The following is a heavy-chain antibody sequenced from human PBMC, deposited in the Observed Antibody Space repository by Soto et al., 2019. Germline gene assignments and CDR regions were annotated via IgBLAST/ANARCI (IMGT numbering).Heavy chain of an antibody. V-gene: IGHV4-30-2*01. Sequence: QLQLQESGSGLVKPSQTLSLTCAVSGGSISSGGYSWSWIRQPPGKGLEWIGYIYHSGSTYYNPSLKSRVTISVDRSKNQFSLKLCSVTAADTAVYYCARYWWAGTPRIYGRWFDPWGQGTLVTVSS. D-gene: IGHD2-15*01. CDR2: IYHSGST. CDR1: GGSISSGGYS. J-gene: IGHJ5*02. CDR3: ARYWWAGTPRIYGRWFDP.